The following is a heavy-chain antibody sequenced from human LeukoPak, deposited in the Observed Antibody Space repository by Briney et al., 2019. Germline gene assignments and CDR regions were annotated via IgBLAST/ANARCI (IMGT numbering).Heavy chain of an antibody. J-gene: IGHJ4*02. CDR2: ISYDGSNK. CDR1: GFTFSGYA. CDR3: ARDQSGSYSYFDY. D-gene: IGHD1-26*01. V-gene: IGHV3-30*04. Sequence: GGSLRLSCAASGFTFSGYAMHWVRQAPGKGLEWVAVISYDGSNKYYADSVKGRFTISRDNSKNTLYLQMNSLRAEDTAVYYCARDQSGSYSYFDYWGQGTLVTVSS.